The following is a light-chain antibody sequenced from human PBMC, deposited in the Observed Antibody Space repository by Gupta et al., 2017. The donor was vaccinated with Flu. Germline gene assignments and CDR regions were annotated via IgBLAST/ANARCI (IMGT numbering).Light chain of an antibody. J-gene: IGKJ2*01. CDR3: QQQGSSPYT. CDR1: QSVRSRY. Sequence: GTLYLSPGERATLSCRARQSVRSRYLAWYQQKPGQAPRLLIYGASSRANGIPDRFSGSGSGTEFTLTISRREPEDFAVYYCQQQGSSPYTFGQGTKMDIK. CDR2: GAS. V-gene: IGKV3-20*01.